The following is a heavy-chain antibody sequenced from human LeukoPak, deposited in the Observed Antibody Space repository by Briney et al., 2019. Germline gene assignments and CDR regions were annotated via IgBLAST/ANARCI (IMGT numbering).Heavy chain of an antibody. D-gene: IGHD4-17*01. Sequence: PSETLSLTCTVSGVSIITSNSYWSWIRQPAWKGLEWIGRIHTSGSTNYNPSLKSRVTMSVDTSKKRFSLKLTSVTAADTAVYYCARAGDYGDYVGWFDPWGQGTLVTVSS. V-gene: IGHV4-61*02. CDR3: ARAGDYGDYVGWFDP. CDR2: IHTSGST. CDR1: GVSIITSNSY. J-gene: IGHJ5*02.